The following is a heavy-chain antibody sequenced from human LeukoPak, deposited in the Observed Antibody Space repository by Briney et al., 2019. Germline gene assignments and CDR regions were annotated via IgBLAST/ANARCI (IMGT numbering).Heavy chain of an antibody. CDR2: IRYDGSNK. J-gene: IGHJ4*02. CDR3: AKDTLVLRYFDWLSNPTDY. D-gene: IGHD3-9*01. CDR1: GFTFSSYG. Sequence: GGSLRLSCAASGFTFSSYGMHWVRQAPGKGLEWVAFIRYDGSNKYYADSVKGRFTISRDNSKNTLYLQMNSLRAEDTAVYYCAKDTLVLRYFDWLSNPTDYWGQGTLVTVSS. V-gene: IGHV3-30*02.